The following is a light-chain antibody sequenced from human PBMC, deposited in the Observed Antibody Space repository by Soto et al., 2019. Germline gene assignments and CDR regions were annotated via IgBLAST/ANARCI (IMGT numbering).Light chain of an antibody. V-gene: IGLV1-47*01. CDR3: AAWDDSLSGRV. CDR1: SSNIGSNY. CDR2: RNN. J-gene: IGLJ3*02. Sequence: QSVLTQPPSVSGTPGQRVTISCSGSSSNIGSNYVYWYQQLPRTAPKLLIYRNNQRPSGVPDRFSGSKSGTSASLAISGLRSEDEADYYCAAWDDSLSGRVFGGGTKLTVL.